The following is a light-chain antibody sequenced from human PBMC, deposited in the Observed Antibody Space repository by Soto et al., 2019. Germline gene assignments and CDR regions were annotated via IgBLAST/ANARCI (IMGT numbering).Light chain of an antibody. CDR2: EVD. J-gene: IGLJ2*01. V-gene: IGLV2-8*01. CDR1: HSDFGGYNY. Sequence: QSVLTPPPSASGSPGQSVTISCTGAHSDFGGYNYVSWYQQHPGKAPKLMIFEVDKRPSGVPDRFSGSKFGNTASLTVSGLQAEDEADYYCSSYAGSNNVVFGGGTKLTVL. CDR3: SSYAGSNNVV.